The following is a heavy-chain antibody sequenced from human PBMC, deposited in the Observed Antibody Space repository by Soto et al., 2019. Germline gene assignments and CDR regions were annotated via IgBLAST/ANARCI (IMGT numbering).Heavy chain of an antibody. Sequence: GGSLRLSCAAPGFTFSIYALHWVRQAPGKGLEWVAVMSPNGNNQYYADSVKGRFTISRDTSKNTLYLQMNSLRAEDAAVYYCAREGDYDILTGYPAFDIWGQGTMVTVSS. CDR2: MSPNGNNQ. CDR3: AREGDYDILTGYPAFDI. V-gene: IGHV3-30-3*01. D-gene: IGHD3-9*01. CDR1: GFTFSIYA. J-gene: IGHJ3*02.